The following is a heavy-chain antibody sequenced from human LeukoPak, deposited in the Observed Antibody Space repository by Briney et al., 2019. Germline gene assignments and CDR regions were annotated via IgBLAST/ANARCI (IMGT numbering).Heavy chain of an antibody. J-gene: IGHJ5*02. Sequence: VASVKVSCKASGYTLTSYGISWVRQAPGQGLEGMGCITASNGYTNYAQKLQGRVTMTTDTSTSTAYMELRSLRSDDTAVYYCARDPTTYCSSTSCSGGHNWFDPWGQGTLVTVSS. D-gene: IGHD2-2*01. CDR3: ARDPTTYCSSTSCSGGHNWFDP. CDR1: GYTLTSYG. V-gene: IGHV1-18*01. CDR2: ITASNGYT.